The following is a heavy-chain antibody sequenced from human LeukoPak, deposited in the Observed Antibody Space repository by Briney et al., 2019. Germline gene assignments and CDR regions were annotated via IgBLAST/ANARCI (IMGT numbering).Heavy chain of an antibody. J-gene: IGHJ5*02. CDR1: GGSISSYY. D-gene: IGHD3-9*01. Sequence: SETLSLTCTVSGGSISSYYWSWIRQPPGKGLEWIGYIYYSGSTNYNPSLKSRVTISVGTSKSQFSLKLSSVTAADTAVYYCARSPYDILTGYFSGFDPWGQGTLVTVSS. CDR2: IYYSGST. CDR3: ARSPYDILTGYFSGFDP. V-gene: IGHV4-59*01.